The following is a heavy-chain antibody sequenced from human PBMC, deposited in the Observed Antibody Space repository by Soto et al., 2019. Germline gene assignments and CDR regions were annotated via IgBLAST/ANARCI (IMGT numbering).Heavy chain of an antibody. V-gene: IGHV5-51*01. Sequence: RGESLKISCKGSGYDLSSNWIGWVRQMPGKGLEWMGIIYPGDSDTRYSPSFQGQVTISADKSISTAYLQWSSLEASDTAMYYCATPSPDSSHSLDMWGQGTMVTVSS. CDR2: IYPGDSDT. CDR3: ATPSPDSSHSLDM. J-gene: IGHJ3*02. CDR1: GYDLSSNW. D-gene: IGHD6-13*01.